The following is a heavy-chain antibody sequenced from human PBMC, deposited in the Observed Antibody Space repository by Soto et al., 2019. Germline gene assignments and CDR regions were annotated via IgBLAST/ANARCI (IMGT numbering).Heavy chain of an antibody. Sequence: EPQLLESGGGLGHPGGSLRLSCAASGFTFSSYAMSWVRQAPGKGLEWVAAISGRGVSTYYADSVRGRSTISRDNSKKTVDLQMNSLRAEDTAVYYCAKFYCISTMCQAPAAKSTGGFEIWGQGTLVTVSS. CDR1: GFTFSSYA. J-gene: IGHJ3*02. CDR2: ISGRGVST. D-gene: IGHD2-2*01. V-gene: IGHV3-23*01. CDR3: AKFYCISTMCQAPAAKSTGGFEI.